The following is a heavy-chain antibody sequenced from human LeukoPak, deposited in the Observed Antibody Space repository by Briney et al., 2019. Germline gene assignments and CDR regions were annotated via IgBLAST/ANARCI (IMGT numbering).Heavy chain of an antibody. J-gene: IGHJ3*02. V-gene: IGHV3-30*04. Sequence: GGSLRLSCAASGFTFSSYAMHWVRQAPGKGLEWVAVISYDGSNKYYADSVRGRFTISRDNSKNTLYLQMNSLGAEDTAVYYCARDRRYLFDIWGQGTMVTVSS. CDR2: ISYDGSNK. D-gene: IGHD1-1*01. CDR1: GFTFSSYA. CDR3: ARDRRYLFDI.